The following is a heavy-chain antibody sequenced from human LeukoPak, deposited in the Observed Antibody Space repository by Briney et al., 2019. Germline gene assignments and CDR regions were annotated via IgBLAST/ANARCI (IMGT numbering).Heavy chain of an antibody. D-gene: IGHD3-10*01. Sequence: GGSLRLSCAASGFTFSSYSMNWVRQAPGKGLEWVSYISSSSSTIYYAGSVKGRFTISRDNAKNSLYLQMNSLRAEDTAVYYCARDSGLQSLDAFDIWGQGTMVTVSS. CDR3: ARDSGLQSLDAFDI. J-gene: IGHJ3*02. V-gene: IGHV3-48*01. CDR1: GFTFSSYS. CDR2: ISSSSSTI.